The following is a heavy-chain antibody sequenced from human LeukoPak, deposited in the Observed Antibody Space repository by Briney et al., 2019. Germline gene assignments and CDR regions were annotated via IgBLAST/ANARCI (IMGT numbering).Heavy chain of an antibody. J-gene: IGHJ4*02. CDR2: IWYDGSNK. V-gene: IGHV3-33*01. CDR3: AREGWELHYFDY. Sequence: GGSLRLSCAASGFTFSSYGMHWVRQAPGKGLEWVAVIWYDGSNKYYADSVKGRFTISRDNSKNTLYLQMNSLRAEDTAVYYCAREGWELHYFDYWGQGTLVTVSS. D-gene: IGHD1-26*01. CDR1: GFTFSSYG.